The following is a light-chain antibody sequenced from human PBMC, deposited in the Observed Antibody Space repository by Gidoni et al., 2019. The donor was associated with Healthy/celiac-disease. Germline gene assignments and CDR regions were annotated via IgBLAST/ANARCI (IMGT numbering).Light chain of an antibody. CDR3: QQSYSTPRT. J-gene: IGKJ1*01. CDR1: QSISSY. V-gene: IGKV1-39*01. CDR2: AAS. Sequence: DIQMTQSPSSLSASVGDRVTITCRASQSISSYLNLYQQKPGKAPKLLIYAASSLPSGVPSRFSGSGSGTDFTLTISSLQPEDFATYYCQQSYSTPRTFGQGTKVEIK.